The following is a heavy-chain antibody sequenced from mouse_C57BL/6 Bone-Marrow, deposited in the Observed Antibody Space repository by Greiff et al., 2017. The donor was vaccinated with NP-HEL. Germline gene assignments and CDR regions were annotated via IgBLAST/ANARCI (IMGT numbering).Heavy chain of an antibody. CDR1: GYTFTSYW. Sequence: QVQLQQPGAELVKPGASVKLSCKASGYTFTSYWMHWVKQRPGQGLERIGMIHPNSGSTNYNEKFKSKATLTVDKSSSTAYMQLSSLTSEDSAVYYCARARYYGSSLYWYFDVWGTGTTVTVSS. CDR2: IHPNSGST. V-gene: IGHV1-64*01. CDR3: ARARYYGSSLYWYFDV. D-gene: IGHD1-1*01. J-gene: IGHJ1*03.